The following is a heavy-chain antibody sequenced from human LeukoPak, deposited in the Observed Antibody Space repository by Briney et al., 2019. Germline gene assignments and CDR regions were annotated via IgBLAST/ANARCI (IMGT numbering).Heavy chain of an antibody. Sequence: GGSLRLSCTTSGFNFRAYWMGWVRQAPGKGLEWVANIHGSGGSTYYADSVKGRFTISRDNSKNTLYLQMNSLRAEDTAVYYCAKDPGQQLVRGDAFDIWGQGTMVTVSS. J-gene: IGHJ3*02. CDR2: IHGSGGST. CDR3: AKDPGQQLVRGDAFDI. D-gene: IGHD6-13*01. V-gene: IGHV3-23*01. CDR1: GFNFRAYW.